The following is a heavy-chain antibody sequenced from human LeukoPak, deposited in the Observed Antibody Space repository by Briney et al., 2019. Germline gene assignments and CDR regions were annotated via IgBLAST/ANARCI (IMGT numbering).Heavy chain of an antibody. CDR1: GFTFSSYW. V-gene: IGHV3-74*01. CDR3: ARAGYSSSWYGAQYFDY. D-gene: IGHD6-13*01. CDR2: INSDGSST. J-gene: IGHJ4*02. Sequence: PGGSLRLSCAASGFTFSSYWMHWVRHAPGKGLVWVSRINSDGSSTSYADSVKGRFTISRDNAKNTLYLQMNSLGAEDTAVYYCARAGYSSSWYGAQYFDYWGQGTLVTVSS.